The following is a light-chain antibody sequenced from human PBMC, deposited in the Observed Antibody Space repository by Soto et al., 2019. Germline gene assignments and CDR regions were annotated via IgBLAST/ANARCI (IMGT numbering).Light chain of an antibody. V-gene: IGKV3-20*01. Sequence: EIVLKQSPGTLSLSPGERATLSCRASQSVSSSYLAWYQQKPGQAPRLLIYGASSRATGIPDRFSGSGSGTDFTLTISRLEPEDFAVYYCQQYGSSPPLTFGQGTKVDIK. CDR3: QQYGSSPPLT. CDR2: GAS. CDR1: QSVSSSY. J-gene: IGKJ1*01.